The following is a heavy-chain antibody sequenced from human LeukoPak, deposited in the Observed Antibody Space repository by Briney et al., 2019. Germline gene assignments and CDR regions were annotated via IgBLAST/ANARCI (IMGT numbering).Heavy chain of an antibody. CDR3: ARGTSDYGGNPKYFDY. Sequence: GGSLRLSCAASGFTFSYYSMNWVRRAPGKGLEWVSSISSSSSYIYYADSVKGRFTISRDNAKNSLYLQMNSLRAEDTAVYYCARGTSDYGGNPKYFDYWGQGTLVTVSS. D-gene: IGHD4-23*01. J-gene: IGHJ4*02. CDR2: ISSSSSYI. CDR1: GFTFSYYS. V-gene: IGHV3-21*01.